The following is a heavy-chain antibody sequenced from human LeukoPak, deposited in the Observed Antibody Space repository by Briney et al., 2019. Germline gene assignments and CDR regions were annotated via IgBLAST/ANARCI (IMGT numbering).Heavy chain of an antibody. CDR3: AKIHSSSSYGNFDY. CDR1: GYTFTGYY. D-gene: IGHD6-13*01. Sequence: ASVKVSCKASGYTFTGYYMHWVRQAPGQGLEWMGWINPNSGGTNYAQKFQGRVTMTRDTSISTAYMELSRLRSDDTAVYYCAKIHSSSSYGNFDYWGQGTLVTVSS. CDR2: INPNSGGT. V-gene: IGHV1-2*02. J-gene: IGHJ4*02.